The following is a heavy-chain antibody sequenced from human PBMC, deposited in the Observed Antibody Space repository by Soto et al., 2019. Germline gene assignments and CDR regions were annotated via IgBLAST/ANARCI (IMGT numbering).Heavy chain of an antibody. CDR1: GFTFDDYA. D-gene: IGHD4-17*01. J-gene: IGHJ6*02. Sequence: SLRLSCAASGFTFDDYAMHWVRQAPGKGLEWVSGISWNSGSIGYADSVKGRFTISRDNAKNSLYLQMNSLRAEDTALYYCAKSSYGDYYYGMDVWGQGTTVTVSS. V-gene: IGHV3-9*01. CDR3: AKSSYGDYYYGMDV. CDR2: ISWNSGSI.